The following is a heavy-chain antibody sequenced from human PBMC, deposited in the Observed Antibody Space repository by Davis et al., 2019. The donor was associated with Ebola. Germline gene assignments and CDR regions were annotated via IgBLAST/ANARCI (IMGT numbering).Heavy chain of an antibody. J-gene: IGHJ4*02. CDR1: GFSVSSNY. Sequence: GESLKISCAASGFSVSSNYLSWVRQAPGKGLEWVSLIYSGGTTYYADSVKGRFTISRDYSKNTVYLQMNSLKAEDTAVYYCAKDPLWLGYWGQGTLVTVSS. CDR3: AKDPLWLGY. V-gene: IGHV3-66*02. CDR2: IYSGGTT. D-gene: IGHD5-18*01.